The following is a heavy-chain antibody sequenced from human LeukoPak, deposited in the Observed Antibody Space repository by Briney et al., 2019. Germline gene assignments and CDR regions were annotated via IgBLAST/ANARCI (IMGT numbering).Heavy chain of an antibody. V-gene: IGHV3-30*04. Sequence: GGSLRLSCAASGFTFSSFDMHWVRQAPGKGLEWVAVISYDGRMKYYSDSVKGRSTVSRDNSKYTLYMEVNSLRAEDTAVYYCARDLATVTNNFEYWGQGTLVTVSA. CDR3: ARDLATVTNNFEY. J-gene: IGHJ4*02. CDR2: ISYDGRMK. D-gene: IGHD4-17*01. CDR1: GFTFSSFD.